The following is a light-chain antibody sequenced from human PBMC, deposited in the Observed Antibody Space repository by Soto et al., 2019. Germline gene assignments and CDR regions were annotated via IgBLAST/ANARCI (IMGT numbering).Light chain of an antibody. CDR2: DAS. Sequence: PFNLSPSFPAASVGDRVTITCRASQGISSALAWYQQKPGKAPKLLIYDASSLESGVPSRFSGSGSGTDFTLTISSLQPEDFATYYCQQFNNYTITFGQGTRLEI. CDR1: QGISSA. J-gene: IGKJ5*01. CDR3: QQFNNYTIT. V-gene: IGKV1D-13*01.